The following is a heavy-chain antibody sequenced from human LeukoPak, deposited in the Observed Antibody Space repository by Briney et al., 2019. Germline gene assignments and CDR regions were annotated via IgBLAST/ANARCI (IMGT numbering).Heavy chain of an antibody. Sequence: SETLSLTCTVSGGSISSYYWSWIRQPPGKGLEWIGYIYYSGSTNYNPSLKSRVTISVDTSRNQFSLKLSSVTAADTAVYYCARGARDSLDYYFDYWGQGTLVTVSS. V-gene: IGHV4-59*08. D-gene: IGHD3/OR15-3a*01. CDR1: GGSISSYY. CDR3: ARGARDSLDYYFDY. J-gene: IGHJ4*02. CDR2: IYYSGST.